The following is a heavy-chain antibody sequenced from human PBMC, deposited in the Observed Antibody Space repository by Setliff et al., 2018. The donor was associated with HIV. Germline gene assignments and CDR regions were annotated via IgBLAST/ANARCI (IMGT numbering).Heavy chain of an antibody. CDR1: GYAFSTSA. CDR2: ISIHTGNT. V-gene: IGHV1-18*01. J-gene: IGHJ6*03. D-gene: IGHD2-8*01. CDR3: VRDKNIILRGGSYLYMDV. Sequence: ASVKVSCKASGYAFSTSAISWVRQAPGQGLEWMGWISIHTGNTNYAEKVQDRVTVTADTSTSTVYMELRSLSYDDTAVYYCVRDKNIILRGGSYLYMDVWGKGTTVTVSS.